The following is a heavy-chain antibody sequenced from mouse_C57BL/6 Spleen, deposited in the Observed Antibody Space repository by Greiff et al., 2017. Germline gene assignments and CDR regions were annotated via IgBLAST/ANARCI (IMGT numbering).Heavy chain of an antibody. V-gene: IGHV1-82*01. CDR3: ARWGTGTYFDY. CDR2: MYPGDGDT. D-gene: IGHD4-1*01. Sequence: VQLQQSGPELVKPGASVKISCKASGYAFSSSWMNWVKQRPGKGLEWIGRMYPGDGDTNYNGKFKGKATLTADKSSSTAYMQLSSLTSEDSAVYFCARWGTGTYFDYWGQGTTRTVSS. CDR1: GYAFSSSW. J-gene: IGHJ2*01.